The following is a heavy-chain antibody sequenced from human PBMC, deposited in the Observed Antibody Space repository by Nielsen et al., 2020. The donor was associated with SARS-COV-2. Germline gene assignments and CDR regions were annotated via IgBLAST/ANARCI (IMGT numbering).Heavy chain of an antibody. V-gene: IGHV3-23*01. D-gene: IGHD6-19*01. Sequence: GESLKISCAASRNYAMSWVRQAPGKGLEWVSAISYSGETTYYADSVKGRFTISRDNSKNTLYLQMNSLRDEDTAVYYCAKRSGYTSGWYGDYWGQGTLVTVSS. CDR3: AKRSGYTSGWYGDY. J-gene: IGHJ4*02. CDR1: RNYA. CDR2: ISYSGETT.